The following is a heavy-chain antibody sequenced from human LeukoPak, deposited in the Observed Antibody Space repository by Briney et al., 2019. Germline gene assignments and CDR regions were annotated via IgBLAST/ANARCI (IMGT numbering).Heavy chain of an antibody. CDR3: ARASFTYCSSTSCFYFDY. D-gene: IGHD2-2*01. CDR2: IYHSGST. CDR1: GGSISSGGYY. Sequence: SETLSLTCTVSGGSISSGGYYWSWIRQPPGKGLEWIGYIYHSGSTYYNPSLKSRVTISVDRSKNQFSLKLSSVTAADTAVYYCARASFTYCSSTSCFYFDYWGQGTLVTVSS. J-gene: IGHJ4*02. V-gene: IGHV4-30-2*01.